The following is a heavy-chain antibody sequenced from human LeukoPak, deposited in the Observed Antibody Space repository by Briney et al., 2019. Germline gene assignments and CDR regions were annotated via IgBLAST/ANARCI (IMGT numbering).Heavy chain of an antibody. CDR2: ISSSSSYI. J-gene: IGHJ2*01. D-gene: IGHD2-2*01. CDR3: ARDSTAAASVGYFDL. CDR1: GFTFSGYS. V-gene: IGHV3-21*01. Sequence: GGSLRLSCAASGFTFSGYSMNWVRQAPGKGLERVSSISSSSSYIYYADSVKGRFTISRDNAKNSLYLQMNSLRAEDTAVYYCARDSTAAASVGYFDLWGRGTLVTVSS.